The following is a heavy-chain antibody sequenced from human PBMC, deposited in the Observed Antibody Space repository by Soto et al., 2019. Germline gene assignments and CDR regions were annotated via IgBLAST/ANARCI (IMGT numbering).Heavy chain of an antibody. J-gene: IGHJ5*02. CDR2: IIPIFGTA. D-gene: IGHD1-26*01. V-gene: IGHV1-69*13. Sequence: SVKVSCKASGGTFSSYAISWVRQAPGQGLEWMGGIIPIFGTANYAQKFQGRVTITADESTSTAYMELSSLRSEDTAVYYCARVGWEPSNWFDPWGQGTLVTVSS. CDR1: GGTFSSYA. CDR3: ARVGWEPSNWFDP.